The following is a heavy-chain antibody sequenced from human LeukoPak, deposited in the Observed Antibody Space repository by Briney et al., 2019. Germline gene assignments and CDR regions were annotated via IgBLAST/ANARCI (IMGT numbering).Heavy chain of an antibody. CDR2: IYSDGTT. CDR1: GLTVSSNY. J-gene: IGHJ4*02. D-gene: IGHD2-2*01. V-gene: IGHV3-53*01. CDR3: ARWFCTGTSCYYDY. Sequence: GGSLRLSCAASGLTVSSNYMSWVRQAPGMGLEWVSIIYSDGTTYYVDSVKGRFTISRDNSENTLFLQMNSLRAEDTAVYYCARWFCTGTSCYYDYWGQGTLVTVSS.